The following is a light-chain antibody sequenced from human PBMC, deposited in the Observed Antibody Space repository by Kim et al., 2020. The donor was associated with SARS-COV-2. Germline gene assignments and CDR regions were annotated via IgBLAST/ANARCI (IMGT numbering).Light chain of an antibody. J-gene: IGLJ3*02. CDR1: SRRSYY. Sequence: ALGQTVRITCQGDSRRSYYASWYRQKPGQAPVLVIYGKNNRPSGIPDRFSGSSSGNTASLTITGAQAEDEADYYCNSRDSSGNHWVFGGGTKLTVL. CDR2: GKN. CDR3: NSRDSSGNHWV. V-gene: IGLV3-19*01.